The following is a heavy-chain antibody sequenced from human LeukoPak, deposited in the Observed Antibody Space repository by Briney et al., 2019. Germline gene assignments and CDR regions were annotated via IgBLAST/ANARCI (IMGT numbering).Heavy chain of an antibody. CDR2: IGTGGDT. Sequence: PGGSLRLSCAASGFTLSSYDMHWVRQATGKGLEWVSAIGTGGDTSSTGSVRGRFTISRENAKNSLNLQMNSLTAGDTAVYYCARERVHGDSFGWYFELWGRGTLVTVS. CDR3: ARERVHGDSFGWYFEL. V-gene: IGHV3-13*01. CDR1: GFTLSSYD. J-gene: IGHJ2*01. D-gene: IGHD4-17*01.